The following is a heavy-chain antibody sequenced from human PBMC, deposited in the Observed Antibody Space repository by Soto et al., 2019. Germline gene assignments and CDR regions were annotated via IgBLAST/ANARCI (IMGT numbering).Heavy chain of an antibody. V-gene: IGHV3-30*18. CDR1: GFTFSSYG. CDR3: AKDPNYGDYGEGMDV. J-gene: IGHJ6*02. D-gene: IGHD4-17*01. CDR2: ISYDGSNK. Sequence: QVQLVESGGGVVQPGRSLRLSCAASGFTFSSYGMHWVRQAPGKGLEWVAVISYDGSNKYYADSVKGRFTISRDNSKNTLYLQMNSLRAEDTAVYYCAKDPNYGDYGEGMDVWGQGTTVTVSS.